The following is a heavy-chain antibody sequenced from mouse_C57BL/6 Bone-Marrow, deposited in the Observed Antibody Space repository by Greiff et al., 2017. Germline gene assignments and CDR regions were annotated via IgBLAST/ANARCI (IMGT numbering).Heavy chain of an antibody. CDR3: ARRYYGRSLGD. J-gene: IGHJ2*01. D-gene: IGHD1-1*01. V-gene: IGHV1-82*01. Sequence: QVQLQQSGPELVKPGASVKISCKASGYAFSSSWMNWVKQRPGQGLEWIGRIYPGDGDTNYNGKFKGKATLTADKSSSTAYMQLSSLTSEDAAVYFCARRYYGRSLGDWGKGTTLTVSS. CDR2: IYPGDGDT. CDR1: GYAFSSSW.